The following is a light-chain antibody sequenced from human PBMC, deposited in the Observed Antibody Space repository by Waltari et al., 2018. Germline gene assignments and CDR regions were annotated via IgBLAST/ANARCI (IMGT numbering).Light chain of an antibody. CDR1: QSLVYSSNNKNY. CDR2: WAS. V-gene: IGKV4-1*01. Sequence: DNVMTQSPASLAVSLGARATFNCQYSQSLVYSSNNKNYLAWYQQRPRQSPKLLIYWASTRESGVPDRFSGSGSGTDFTLTISSLQAEDVAVYYCLQYYSVPYTFGQGTKLEIK. CDR3: LQYYSVPYT. J-gene: IGKJ2*01.